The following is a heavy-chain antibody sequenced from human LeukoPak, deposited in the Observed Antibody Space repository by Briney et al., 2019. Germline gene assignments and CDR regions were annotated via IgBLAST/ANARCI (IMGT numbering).Heavy chain of an antibody. D-gene: IGHD6-19*01. CDR1: GLTFSSYS. CDR2: ISSSSSYI. V-gene: IGHV3-21*01. J-gene: IGHJ3*02. Sequence: PGGSLRLSCAASGLTFSSYSMNWVRQAPGKGLEWVSSISSSSSYIYYADSVKGRFTISRDNAKNSLYLQMNSLRAEDTAVYYCATVQWLVRAFDIWGQGTMVTVSS. CDR3: ATVQWLVRAFDI.